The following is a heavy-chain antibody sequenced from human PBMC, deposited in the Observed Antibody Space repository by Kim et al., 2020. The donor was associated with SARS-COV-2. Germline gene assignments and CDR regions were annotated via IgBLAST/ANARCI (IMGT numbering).Heavy chain of an antibody. Sequence: SETLSLTCTVSGGSISSGGYYWSWIRQHPGKGLEWIGYIYYSGSTYYNPSLKSRVTISVDTSKNQFSLKLSSVTAADTAVYYCARGRYCSGGSCYSGYYYGMDVWGKGTTVTVSS. CDR3: ARGRYCSGGSCYSGYYYGMDV. CDR2: IYYSGST. J-gene: IGHJ6*04. V-gene: IGHV4-31*03. CDR1: GGSISSGGYY. D-gene: IGHD2-15*01.